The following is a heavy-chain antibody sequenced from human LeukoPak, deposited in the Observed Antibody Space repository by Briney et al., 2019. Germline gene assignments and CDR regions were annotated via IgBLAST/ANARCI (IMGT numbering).Heavy chain of an antibody. Sequence: SETLSLTCTVSGGSISSSIYCWGWVRQPPGKGLEWIGTIYYSGSTYYSPSLKSRVTISVDTSKNQFSLKLGSVTAADTAVYYCARNGHYSLDYWGQGTLVTVFS. V-gene: IGHV4-39*07. J-gene: IGHJ4*02. CDR3: ARNGHYSLDY. D-gene: IGHD2-15*01. CDR1: GGSISSSIYC. CDR2: IYYSGST.